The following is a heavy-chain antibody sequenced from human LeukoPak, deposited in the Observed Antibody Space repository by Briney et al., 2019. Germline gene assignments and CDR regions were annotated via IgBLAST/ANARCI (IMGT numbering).Heavy chain of an antibody. V-gene: IGHV4-61*02. Sequence: SQTLSLTCTVSGGSISSGSYYWRWIRQPAGKGLEWIGRIYTSGSTNYNPSLKSRVTISVDTSKNQFSLKLSSVTAADTAVYYCASLKVGATKGGFDYWGQGTLVTVSS. CDR3: ASLKVGATKGGFDY. CDR2: IYTSGST. J-gene: IGHJ4*02. CDR1: GGSISSGSYY. D-gene: IGHD1-26*01.